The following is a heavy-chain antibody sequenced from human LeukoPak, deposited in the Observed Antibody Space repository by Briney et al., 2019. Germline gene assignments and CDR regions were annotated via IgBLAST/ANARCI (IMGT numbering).Heavy chain of an antibody. CDR2: IYYSGST. V-gene: IGHV4-59*08. J-gene: IGHJ4*02. D-gene: IGHD3-22*01. CDR3: AGHYDSRGYWYYFDY. CDR1: GGSISSYY. Sequence: PSETLSLTCTVSGGSISSYYWSWIRQPPGKGLEWIGYIYYSGSTNYNPSLKSRVTISVGTSKNQFSLRLSSVTVADTAVYYCAGHYDSRGYWYYFDYWGQGTLVTVSS.